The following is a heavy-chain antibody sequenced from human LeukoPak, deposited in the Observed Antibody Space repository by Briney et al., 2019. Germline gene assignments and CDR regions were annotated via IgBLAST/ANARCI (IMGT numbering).Heavy chain of an antibody. V-gene: IGHV3-74*01. D-gene: IGHD5-12*01. CDR2: MYGDMRDI. J-gene: IGHJ5*02. CDR1: GLTFSNSW. CDR3: ARDLGLRGST. Sequence: QPGGSLRLSCEASGLTFSNSWMHWVRQIPGKGLVWVSRMYGDMRDISYADSVKGRFTISRGNAKNTVYLQMNSLRGEDTAVYYCARDLGLRGSTWGQGTLVTVSS.